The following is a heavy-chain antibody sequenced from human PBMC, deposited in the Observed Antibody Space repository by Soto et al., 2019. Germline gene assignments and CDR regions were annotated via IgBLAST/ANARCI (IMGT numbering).Heavy chain of an antibody. J-gene: IGHJ6*02. CDR2: ISGSGGST. CDR3: AKESIAVAGSYYYGMDV. Sequence: EVQLLESGGGLVQPGGSLRLSCAASGFTFSSYAMSWVRQAPGKGLEWVSAISGSGGSTYYADSVKGRFTISRDNSKNTLYLQMNSLRAEDTAVYYCAKESIAVAGSYYYGMDVWGQGTTVTVSS. CDR1: GFTFSSYA. D-gene: IGHD6-19*01. V-gene: IGHV3-23*01.